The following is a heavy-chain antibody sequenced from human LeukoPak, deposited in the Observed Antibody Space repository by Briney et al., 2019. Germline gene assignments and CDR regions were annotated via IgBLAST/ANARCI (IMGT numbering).Heavy chain of an antibody. CDR2: ISYDGSNK. Sequence: GRSLRLSCAASGFTFSSYAMHWVRQAPGKGLEWVAVISYDGSNKYYADSVKGRFTISRDNSKNTLYLQMNSLRAEDTAVYYCARDRVSVGTVTTPGYRGQGTLVTVSS. V-gene: IGHV3-30*04. D-gene: IGHD4-17*01. CDR1: GFTFSSYA. J-gene: IGHJ4*02. CDR3: ARDRVSVGTVTTPGY.